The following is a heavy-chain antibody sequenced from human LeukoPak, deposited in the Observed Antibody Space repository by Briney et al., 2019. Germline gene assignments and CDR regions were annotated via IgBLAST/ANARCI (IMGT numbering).Heavy chain of an antibody. J-gene: IGHJ4*02. CDR2: ISSSSSYI. D-gene: IGHD6-19*01. CDR1: GFTFSDYY. CDR3: ARDYIAVAGYY. Sequence: GGSLRLSCAASGFTFSDYYMSWIRQAPGKGLEWVSSISSSSSYIYYADSVKGRFTISRDNAKNSLYLQMNSLRAEDTAVYYCARDYIAVAGYYWGQGTLVTVSS. V-gene: IGHV3-11*06.